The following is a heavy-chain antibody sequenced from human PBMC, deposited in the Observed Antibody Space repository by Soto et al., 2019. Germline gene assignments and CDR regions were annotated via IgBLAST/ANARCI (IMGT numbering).Heavy chain of an antibody. CDR1: GFTFSSYG. Sequence: QVQLVESGGGVVQPGRSLRLSCAASGFTFSSYGMHWVRQAPGKGLEWVAVISYDGSNKYYEDSVKGRLTISRDNSKNTLYLQINSVRGEDTAVYYCAKDNGSGCDWLRVGDASDIWCQGTMVTVSS. V-gene: IGHV3-30*18. J-gene: IGHJ3*02. CDR2: ISYDGSNK. D-gene: IGHD5-12*01. CDR3: AKDNGSGCDWLRVGDASDI.